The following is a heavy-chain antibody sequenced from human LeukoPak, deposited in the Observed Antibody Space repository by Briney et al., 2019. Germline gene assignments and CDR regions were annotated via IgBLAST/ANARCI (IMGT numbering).Heavy chain of an antibody. CDR1: GFSFSSYS. Sequence: PGGSLRLSCAASGFSFSSYSMNWVRQAPGKGLEWVSSISSSSSYIYYADSVKGRFTISRDNAKNSLYLQMNSLRAEDTAVYYCARGLELLDSFDYWGQGTLVTVSS. CDR3: ARGLELLDSFDY. CDR2: ISSSSSYI. D-gene: IGHD1-7*01. V-gene: IGHV3-21*04. J-gene: IGHJ4*02.